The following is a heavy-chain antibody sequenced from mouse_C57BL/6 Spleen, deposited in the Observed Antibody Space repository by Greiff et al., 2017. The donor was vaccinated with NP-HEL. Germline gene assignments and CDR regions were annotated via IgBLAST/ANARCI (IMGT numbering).Heavy chain of an antibody. Sequence: VQLQQPGAELVKPGASVKLSCKASGYTFTSYWMPWVKQRPGQGLEWIGMIHPNSGSTNYNEKFKSKATLTVDKSSSTAYMQLSSLTSEDSAVYYCARVRIYDGYLDYWGQGTTLTVSS. CDR2: IHPNSGST. V-gene: IGHV1-64*01. CDR1: GYTFTSYW. CDR3: ARVRIYDGYLDY. D-gene: IGHD2-3*01. J-gene: IGHJ2*01.